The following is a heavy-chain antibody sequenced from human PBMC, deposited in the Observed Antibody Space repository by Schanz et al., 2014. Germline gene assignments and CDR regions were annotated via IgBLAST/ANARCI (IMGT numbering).Heavy chain of an antibody. CDR3: ARVVRSDYLSELDF. Sequence: QVQLVQSGAEVKKPGSSVKVSCKASGGTFSNYAVSWVRQAPGQGLEWMGWISPYNGNTKYAEKLEDRVTMTTDISTSTAYMQLRSLTSDDTAVYYCARVVRSDYLSELDFWGQGTQVIVSS. CDR1: GGTFSNYA. V-gene: IGHV1-18*01. CDR2: ISPYNGNT. D-gene: IGHD4-17*01. J-gene: IGHJ4*02.